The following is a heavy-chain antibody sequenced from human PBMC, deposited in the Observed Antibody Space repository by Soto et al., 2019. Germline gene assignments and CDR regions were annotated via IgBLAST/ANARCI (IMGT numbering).Heavy chain of an antibody. CDR3: ARHLLGVTTPYFDY. J-gene: IGHJ4*02. CDR1: GYTFINYW. V-gene: IGHV5-51*01. Sequence: GESLKISCKGSGYTFINYWIGWVRQMPGKGLEWMGIIYPDDSDIRYNPSFQGQVTISADKSISTAYLQWSSLKASDTAMYYCARHLLGVTTPYFDYWGQGTLVTVSS. D-gene: IGHD4-17*01. CDR2: IYPDDSDI.